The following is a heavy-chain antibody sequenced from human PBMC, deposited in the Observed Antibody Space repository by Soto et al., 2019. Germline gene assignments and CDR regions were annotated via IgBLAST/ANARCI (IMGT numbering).Heavy chain of an antibody. J-gene: IGHJ6*02. V-gene: IGHV1-18*01. CDR3: ARERGAAALVYYYYYGMDV. D-gene: IGHD6-13*01. Sequence: ASVKVSCKASGYTFTSYGISWVRQAPGQGLEWMGWISAYNGNTNYAQKLQGRVTMTTDTSTSTAYMELRSLRSDDTAVYYCARERGAAALVYYYYYGMDVWGQGTAVTVSS. CDR1: GYTFTSYG. CDR2: ISAYNGNT.